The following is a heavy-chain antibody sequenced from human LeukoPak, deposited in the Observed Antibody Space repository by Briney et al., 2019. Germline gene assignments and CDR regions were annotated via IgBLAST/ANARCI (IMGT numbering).Heavy chain of an antibody. CDR2: IYVTGN. CDR3: ARHIGGGIEDMDV. J-gene: IGHJ6*03. CDR1: GGSIGTYY. D-gene: IGHD3-16*02. Sequence: SETLSLTCTVTGGSIGTYYWSWVRQSPGKGLEWIGYIYVTGNRYNPYLQSRVTISVDTSRNQFFLKMSSVTAADTAVYYCARHIGGGIEDMDVWGKGTKVTVSS. V-gene: IGHV4-59*08.